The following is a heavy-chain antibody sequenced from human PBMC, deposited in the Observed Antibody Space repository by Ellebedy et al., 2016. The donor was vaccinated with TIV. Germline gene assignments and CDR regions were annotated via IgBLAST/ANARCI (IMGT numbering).Heavy chain of an antibody. CDR3: ARDVRGGTCYDY. D-gene: IGHD2-15*01. CDR2: IKRDGSDK. CDR1: GFTFRYSW. Sequence: GESLKISCVVSGFTFRYSWMSWVRQAPGKGLEWVANIKRDGSDKYYVDSVEGRFTISRDNAKNSLYLQMNSLRAEDTAVYYCARDVRGGTCYDYWGQGTLVTVSS. J-gene: IGHJ4*02. V-gene: IGHV3-7*03.